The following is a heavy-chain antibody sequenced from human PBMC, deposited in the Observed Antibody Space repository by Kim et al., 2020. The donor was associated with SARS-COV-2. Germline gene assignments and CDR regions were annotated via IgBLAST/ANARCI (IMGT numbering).Heavy chain of an antibody. J-gene: IGHJ5*02. Sequence: SETLSLTCAVYGGSFSGYYWSWIRQPPGKGLEWIGEINHSGSTNYNPSLKSRVTISVDTSKNQFSLKLSSVTAADTAVYYCARGRQSFAPRAKKNWFDPWGQGTLVTVSS. V-gene: IGHV4-34*01. D-gene: IGHD1-1*01. CDR1: GGSFSGYY. CDR3: ARGRQSFAPRAKKNWFDP. CDR2: INHSGST.